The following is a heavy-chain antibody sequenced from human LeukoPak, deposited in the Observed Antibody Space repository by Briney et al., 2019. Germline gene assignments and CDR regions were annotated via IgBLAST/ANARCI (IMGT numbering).Heavy chain of an antibody. CDR1: GGSFSGYY. J-gene: IGHJ4*02. CDR2: IYYSGST. Sequence: SETLSLTCAVYGGSFSGYYWSWIRQPPGKGLEWIGSIYYSGSTYYNPSLKSRVTISVDTSKNQFSLSLSSVTAADTAVYYCAALSGYSGYDWFSHFDYWGQGTLVTVSS. D-gene: IGHD5-12*01. CDR3: AALSGYSGYDWFSHFDY. V-gene: IGHV4-34*01.